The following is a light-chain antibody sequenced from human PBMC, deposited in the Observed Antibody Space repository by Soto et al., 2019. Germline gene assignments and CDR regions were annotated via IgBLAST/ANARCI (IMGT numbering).Light chain of an antibody. V-gene: IGKV3-20*01. CDR2: DAS. CDR1: QTVRNNY. CDR3: QQFSSYPLT. J-gene: IGKJ4*01. Sequence: EFVLTQSPCTLSLSTGERATLSCRASQTVRNNYLAWYQQKPGQAPRLLIYDASSRATGIPDRFSGGGSGTDFTLTISRLEPEDFAVYYCQQFSSYPLTCGGGTKVDI.